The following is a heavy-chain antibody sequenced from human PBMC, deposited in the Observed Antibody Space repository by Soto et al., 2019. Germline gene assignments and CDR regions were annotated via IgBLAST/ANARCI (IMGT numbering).Heavy chain of an antibody. CDR3: ARGYDFWSGPQDP. CDR1: GYTFTNYA. J-gene: IGHJ5*02. V-gene: IGHV1-3*01. D-gene: IGHD3-3*01. Sequence: ASVQVSCKASGYTFTNYAMHWVRQAPGQRLEWMGWINAGNGNTKYSQKFQGRVTITRDTSASTAYMELSSLRSEDTAVYYCARGYDFWSGPQDPWGQGTLVTVSS. CDR2: INAGNGNT.